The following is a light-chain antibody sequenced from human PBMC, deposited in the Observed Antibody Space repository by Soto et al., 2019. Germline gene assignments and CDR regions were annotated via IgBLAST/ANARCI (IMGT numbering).Light chain of an antibody. V-gene: IGLV2-14*03. CDR1: SSDVGHPYNY. CDR3: MSYIDSTSTHWV. Sequence: QSVLTQPASVSGSPGQSITISCTGTSSDVGHPYNYVSWYQQHPCKAPKLLIFKVSNRPSGISGRFSGSKSGNTASLTISGLQAEDEADYYCMSYIDSTSTHWVLGGGTKLTVL. CDR2: KVS. J-gene: IGLJ3*02.